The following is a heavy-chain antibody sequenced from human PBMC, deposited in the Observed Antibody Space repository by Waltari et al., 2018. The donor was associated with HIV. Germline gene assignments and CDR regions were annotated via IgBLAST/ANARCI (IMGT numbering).Heavy chain of an antibody. D-gene: IGHD3-22*01. J-gene: IGHJ2*01. V-gene: IGHV4-34*01. Sequence: QVQLQQWGAGLLKPSETLSLTCAVYGGSFSGYYWSWIRRPPGKGLEWIGEINHSGSTNYNPSLKSRVTISVDTSKNQFSLKLSSVTAADTAVYYCARRITMIVVVITAGWYFDLWGRGTLVTVSS. CDR3: ARRITMIVVVITAGWYFDL. CDR1: GGSFSGYY. CDR2: INHSGST.